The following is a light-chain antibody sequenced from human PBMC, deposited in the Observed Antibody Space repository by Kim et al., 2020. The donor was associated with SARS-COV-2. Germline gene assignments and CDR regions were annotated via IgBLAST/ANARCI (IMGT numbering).Light chain of an antibody. V-gene: IGLV3-21*04. J-gene: IGLJ2*01. CDR3: QVWDSSSDHPV. CDR2: YDS. Sequence: PGKTARITCGGNNIGSKSVHWYQQKPGQAPVLVIYYDSDRPSGIPERLSGSNSGNTATLTISRVEAGDEADYYCQVWDSSSDHPVFGGGTQLTVL. CDR1: NIGSKS.